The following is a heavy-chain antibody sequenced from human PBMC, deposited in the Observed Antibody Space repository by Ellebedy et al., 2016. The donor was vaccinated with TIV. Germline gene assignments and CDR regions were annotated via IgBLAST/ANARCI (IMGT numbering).Heavy chain of an antibody. V-gene: IGHV1-2*02. J-gene: IGHJ5*02. CDR3: ASLYDSSGYSA. Sequence: ASVKVSCKASGYTFTGYYMHWVRQAPGQGLEWMGWINPNSGGTNYAQKFQGRVTITADESTSTAYMELSSLRSEDTAVYYCASLYDSSGYSAWGQGTLVTVSS. CDR2: INPNSGGT. CDR1: GYTFTGYY. D-gene: IGHD3-22*01.